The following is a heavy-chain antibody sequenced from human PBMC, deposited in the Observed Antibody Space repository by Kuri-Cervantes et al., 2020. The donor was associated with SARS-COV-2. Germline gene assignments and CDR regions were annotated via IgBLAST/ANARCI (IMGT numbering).Heavy chain of an antibody. CDR3: VIGAGGNS. CDR1: GFNFSRTD. J-gene: IGHJ4*02. D-gene: IGHD3-16*01. V-gene: IGHV3-48*03. CDR2: IGVGGTPI. Sequence: GESLKISCAASGFNFSRTDMHWVRQAPGKGLEWTSYIGVGGTPIYYADSVRGRFTISRDNAKNSAYLQMSSLRDEDTAIYYCVIGAGGNSWGQGTLVTVSS.